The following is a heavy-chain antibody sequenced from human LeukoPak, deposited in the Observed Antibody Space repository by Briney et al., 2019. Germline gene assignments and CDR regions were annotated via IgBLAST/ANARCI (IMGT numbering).Heavy chain of an antibody. D-gene: IGHD3-16*01. CDR1: GFTFSSYA. J-gene: IGHJ4*02. V-gene: IGHV3-7*01. CDR2: IKPDGSEK. CDR3: ARAPAFGTVDY. Sequence: GGSLRLSCAASGFTFSSYAMSWVRQAPGKGLEWVANIKPDGSEKYPVDSVKGRFTVTRDNAKNSLYLQMNRLRDEDSAVYYCARAPAFGTVDYWGQGTLVTVSS.